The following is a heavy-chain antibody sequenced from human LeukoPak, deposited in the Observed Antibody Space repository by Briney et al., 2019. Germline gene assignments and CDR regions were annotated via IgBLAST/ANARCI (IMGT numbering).Heavy chain of an antibody. CDR3: ARDLVSGWVVVVPAANPNYYMDV. CDR2: INPNSGGT. V-gene: IGHV1-2*02. Sequence: ASVKVSCKASGYTFTGYYMHWVRQAPGQGLEWMGWINPNSGGTNYAQKFQGRVTMTRDTSISTAYMELSRLRSDDTAVYYCARDLVSGWVVVVPAANPNYYMDVWGKGTTVTVSS. CDR1: GYTFTGYY. J-gene: IGHJ6*03. D-gene: IGHD2-2*01.